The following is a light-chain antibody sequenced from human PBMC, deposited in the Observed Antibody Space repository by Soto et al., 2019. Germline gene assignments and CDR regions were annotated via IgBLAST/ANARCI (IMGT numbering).Light chain of an antibody. CDR3: QQYDSSST. CDR1: QHVTTTY. Sequence: IVLTQSPATLSLSPGERATLSCTASQHVTTTYIAWYQQKFGQAPRLLIYGASTRATGTPDRFTGGGFGTDFPLTISRVEPEDFAVYYCQQYDSSSTFGGGTKVDI. V-gene: IGKV3-20*01. CDR2: GAS. J-gene: IGKJ4*01.